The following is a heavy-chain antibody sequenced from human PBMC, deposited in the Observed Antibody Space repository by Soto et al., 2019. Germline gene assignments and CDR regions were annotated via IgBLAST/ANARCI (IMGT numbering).Heavy chain of an antibody. CDR1: GFTFSSSA. CDR2: IDVGSANA. V-gene: IGHV1-58*01. Sequence: QMQLVQSGPEVKKPGTSVKVSCKTSGFTFSSSAVHWVRQARGHRLQWIGWIDVGSANANYAQMLQEIVTISRGRSTITAYMELSSRRPEDTAVYYFAAHVGGYSYGLTRHWGPGTLVTVSS. J-gene: IGHJ4*02. D-gene: IGHD5-18*01. CDR3: AAHVGGYSYGLTRH.